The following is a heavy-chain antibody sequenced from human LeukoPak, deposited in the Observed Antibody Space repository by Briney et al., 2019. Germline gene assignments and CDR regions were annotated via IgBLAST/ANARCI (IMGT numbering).Heavy chain of an antibody. CDR2: IYTSGS. CDR3: ARTYSGSYEGAFDI. CDR1: GGSISSSSYY. Sequence: SETLSLTCTVSGGSISSSSYYWGWIRQPAGKGLEWIGRIYTSGSNYNPSLKGRVTMSVDTSKNQFSLKLNSVTAADTAVYYCARTYSGSYEGAFDIWGQGTVVTVSS. J-gene: IGHJ3*02. D-gene: IGHD1-26*01. V-gene: IGHV4-61*02.